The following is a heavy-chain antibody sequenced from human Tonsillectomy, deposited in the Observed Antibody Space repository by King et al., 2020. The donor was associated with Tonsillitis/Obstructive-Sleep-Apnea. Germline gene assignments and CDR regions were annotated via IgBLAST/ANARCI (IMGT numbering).Heavy chain of an antibody. CDR2: INPSDGTT. V-gene: IGHV1-46*04. Sequence: QLVQSGAEVKKPGASVRVSCKASGYTFTTYYMQWVRQAPGQGLEWMGIINPSDGTTSYAQKLQGRVTMTRDTSTSTVYMGLSSLTYEDTAMYYCGRWYCRSARCLGGGDYWGQGTLVTVSS. D-gene: IGHD1-26*01. J-gene: IGHJ4*02. CDR3: GRWYCRSARCLGGGDY. CDR1: GYTFTTYY.